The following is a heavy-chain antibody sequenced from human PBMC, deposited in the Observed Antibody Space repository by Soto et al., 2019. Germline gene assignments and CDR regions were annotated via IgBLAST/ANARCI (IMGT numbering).Heavy chain of an antibody. J-gene: IGHJ4*02. Sequence: EVQLLESGGGLVQPGGSLRLSCAASGFTFSSYAMSWLRQAPGKGLEWVSTVSDTGGSTYYADSVKGRFTISRDNSGNTLYLQMHSLRAEDTAVYYCVRSVDSGWYYFFDYWGQGTLVTVSS. CDR2: VSDTGGST. CDR1: GFTFSSYA. CDR3: VRSVDSGWYYFFDY. V-gene: IGHV3-23*01. D-gene: IGHD6-19*01.